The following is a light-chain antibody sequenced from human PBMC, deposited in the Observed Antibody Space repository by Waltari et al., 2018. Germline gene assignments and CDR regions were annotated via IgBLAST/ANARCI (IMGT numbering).Light chain of an antibody. Sequence: SYEVIQSPSLSVSPGQTVTITCPGAQLVDKHVHWYQHKPGQSPVVVIYQDSSRPSGIPERFSGSNSGNTATLTISGTQPIDEAEYYCQAWHSSTVVFGGGTKLTVL. CDR3: QAWHSSTVV. CDR2: QDS. J-gene: IGLJ2*01. V-gene: IGLV3-1*01. CDR1: QLVDKH.